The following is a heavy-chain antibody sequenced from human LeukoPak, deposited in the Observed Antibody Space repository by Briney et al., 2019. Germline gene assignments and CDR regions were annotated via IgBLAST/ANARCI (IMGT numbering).Heavy chain of an antibody. V-gene: IGHV3-21*01. CDR3: ARDGHFDF. J-gene: IGHJ4*02. D-gene: IGHD3/OR15-3a*01. CDR2: IRTNNTR. Sequence: GGSLTLSCAASGFSFSSYTMNWLRQAPGKGLEWFSSIRTNNTRNGAGAVKGRFTISRDNAKNSLFLQMDSLRAADTAVYYCARDGHFDFWGQGTLVTVSS. CDR1: GFSFSSYT.